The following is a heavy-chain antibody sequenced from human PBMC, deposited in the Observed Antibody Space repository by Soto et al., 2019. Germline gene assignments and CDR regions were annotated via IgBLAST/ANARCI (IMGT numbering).Heavy chain of an antibody. CDR3: ARGLDDAGSSGHLLDY. CDR2: IIPIFGTA. V-gene: IGHV1-69*01. J-gene: IGHJ4*02. CDR1: GGTFSSYA. D-gene: IGHD6-19*01. Sequence: QVQLVQSGAEVKKPGSSVKVSCKASGGTFSSYAISWVRQAPGQGLEWMGGIIPIFGTANYAQKFQGRVTIAADESTSTDYMELSSLRSEDTVVYYCARGLDDAGSSGHLLDYWGQGTLVTVSS.